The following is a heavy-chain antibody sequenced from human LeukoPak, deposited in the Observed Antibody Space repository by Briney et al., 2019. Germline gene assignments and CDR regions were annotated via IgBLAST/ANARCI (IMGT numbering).Heavy chain of an antibody. Sequence: GSLRLSCAASGFTFSDYYMSWIRQPPGKGLEWIGEINHSGSTNYNPSLKSRVTISVDTSKNQFSLKLSSVTAADTAVYYCARGRHYYYDSSGYYFDYWGQGTLVTVSS. J-gene: IGHJ4*02. CDR2: INHSGST. D-gene: IGHD3-22*01. CDR1: GFTFSDYY. V-gene: IGHV4-34*01. CDR3: ARGRHYYYDSSGYYFDY.